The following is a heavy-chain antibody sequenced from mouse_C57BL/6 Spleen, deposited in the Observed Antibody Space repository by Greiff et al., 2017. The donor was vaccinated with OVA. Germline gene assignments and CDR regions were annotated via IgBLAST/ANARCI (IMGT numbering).Heavy chain of an antibody. D-gene: IGHD2-1*01. CDR2: IYPGSGST. J-gene: IGHJ1*03. CDR1: GYTFTSYW. Sequence: QVQLQQPGAELVKPGASVKMSCKASGYTFTSYWITWVKQRPGQGLAWIGDIYPGSGSTNYNEKFKSKATLTVDTSSSTAYMQLSSLTSEDSAVYYCARGIYYGNYRYFDVWGTGTTVTVSS. V-gene: IGHV1-55*01. CDR3: ARGIYYGNYRYFDV.